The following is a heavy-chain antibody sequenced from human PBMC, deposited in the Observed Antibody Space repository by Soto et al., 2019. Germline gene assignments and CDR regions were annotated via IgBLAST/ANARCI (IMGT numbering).Heavy chain of an antibody. J-gene: IGHJ4*02. Sequence: PGGSLRLSCAASGFTFSSFGMHWVRQAPGKGLEWVAVISYDARNTYYADSAKGRVTISRDNSKNTLYLQMNSPRVEDTAVYYCARGNDYDSTTFDYWGQGTLVTVSS. V-gene: IGHV3-30*03. D-gene: IGHD3-22*01. CDR3: ARGNDYDSTTFDY. CDR2: ISYDARNT. CDR1: GFTFSSFG.